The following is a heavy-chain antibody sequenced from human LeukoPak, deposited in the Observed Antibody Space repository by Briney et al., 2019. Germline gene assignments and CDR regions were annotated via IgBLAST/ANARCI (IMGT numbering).Heavy chain of an antibody. CDR2: ISYDGSNK. J-gene: IGHJ6*02. D-gene: IGHD2-2*01. Sequence: PGGSLRLSCAASGFTFSSYAMHWVRQAPGKGPEWVAVISYDGSNKYYADSVKGRFTISRDNSKNTLYLQMNSLRAEDTAVYYCARVGVPRYYYYGMDVWGQGTTVTVSS. CDR3: ARVGVPRYYYYGMDV. V-gene: IGHV3-30-3*01. CDR1: GFTFSSYA.